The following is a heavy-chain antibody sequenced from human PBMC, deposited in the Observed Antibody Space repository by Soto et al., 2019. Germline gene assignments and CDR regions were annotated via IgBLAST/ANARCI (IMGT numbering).Heavy chain of an antibody. CDR2: IYYSGST. J-gene: IGHJ4*02. CDR3: ARVLTADGYNSNYYFDY. Sequence: PSETLSLTCTVSGGSISSYYWSWIRQPPGKGLEWIGYIYYSGSTNYNPSLKSRVTISVDTSKNQFSLKLSSVTAADTAVYYCARVLTADGYNSNYYFDYWGQGALVTVSS. CDR1: GGSISSYY. D-gene: IGHD7-27*01. V-gene: IGHV4-59*01.